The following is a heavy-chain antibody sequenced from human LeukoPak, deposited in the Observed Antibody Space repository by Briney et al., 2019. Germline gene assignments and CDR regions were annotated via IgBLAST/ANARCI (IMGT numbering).Heavy chain of an antibody. CDR2: FNPGGGGT. J-gene: IGHJ6*03. V-gene: IGHV1-46*01. CDR1: GYTFTSYY. Sequence: GASVKVSCKASGYTFTSYYIHWVRQAPGQGLEWMGIFNPGGGGTSYAQKFQGRVTITRNTSISTAYMELSSLRSEDTAVYYCARRPKIAVAGPYYYYYMDVWGKGTTVTVSS. D-gene: IGHD6-19*01. CDR3: ARRPKIAVAGPYYYYYMDV.